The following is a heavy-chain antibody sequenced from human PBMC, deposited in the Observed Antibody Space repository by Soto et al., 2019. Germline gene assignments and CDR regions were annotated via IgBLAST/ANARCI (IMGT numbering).Heavy chain of an antibody. D-gene: IGHD1-26*01. Sequence: SETLSLTCTVSGGSISSYYWSWIRQPAGKGLEWIGRIYYSGSTYYNPSLKSRVTISVDTSKNQFSLKLSSVTAADTAVYYCARHYDIVGATKAIYYYYYGMDVWGQGTTVTVSS. CDR1: GGSISSYY. J-gene: IGHJ6*02. V-gene: IGHV4-59*05. CDR3: ARHYDIVGATKAIYYYYYGMDV. CDR2: IYYSGST.